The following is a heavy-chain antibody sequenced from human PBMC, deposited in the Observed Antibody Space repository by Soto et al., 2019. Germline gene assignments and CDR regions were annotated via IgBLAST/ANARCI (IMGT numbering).Heavy chain of an antibody. V-gene: IGHV1-69*01. Sequence: QVQLVQSGAEVKKPGSSVKVSCKASGGTFSSYAISWVRQAPGQGLEWMGGIIPIFGTANYAQKFQGRVTITADESTSTAYMELSSRRSEDTAVYYCARVKWGGGYDENFDYWGQGTLVTVSS. CDR3: ARVKWGGGYDENFDY. CDR1: GGTFSSYA. J-gene: IGHJ4*02. CDR2: IIPIFGTA. D-gene: IGHD5-12*01.